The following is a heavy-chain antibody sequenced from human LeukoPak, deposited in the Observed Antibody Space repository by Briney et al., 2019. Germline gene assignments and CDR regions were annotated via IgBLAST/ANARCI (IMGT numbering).Heavy chain of an antibody. CDR2: TSYTGNT. D-gene: IGHD2-2*01. J-gene: IGHJ6*02. CDR3: ARDYCSSTTCYDSYYYGMDV. Sequence: PSETLSLTCTVSGGSVGSGTYYWSWIRQPPGKGLEWIGYTSYTGNTNYNPSLKSRVTISVDTSKNQFSLKLSSVTAADTAVYYCARDYCSSTTCYDSYYYGMDVWGQGTTVTVSS. CDR1: GGSVGSGTYY. V-gene: IGHV4-61*01.